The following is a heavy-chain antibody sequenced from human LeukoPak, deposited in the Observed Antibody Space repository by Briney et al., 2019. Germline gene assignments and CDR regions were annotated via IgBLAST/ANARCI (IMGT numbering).Heavy chain of an antibody. V-gene: IGHV3-30-3*01. D-gene: IGHD3-10*01. CDR2: ISFDGSNK. CDR3: TTVVWFGELLSIY. Sequence: PGGSLRLSCVASGFTFSSYAMHWVRQAPGKGLEWVAVISFDGSNKYYADSVKGRFTISRDNSKNTVYLQMNSLKTEDTAVYYCTTVVWFGELLSIYWGQGTLVTVSS. CDR1: GFTFSSYA. J-gene: IGHJ4*02.